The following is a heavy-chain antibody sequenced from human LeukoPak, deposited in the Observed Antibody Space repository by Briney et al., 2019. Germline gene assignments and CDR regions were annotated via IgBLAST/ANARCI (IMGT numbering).Heavy chain of an antibody. Sequence: KPSETLSLTCTVSGGSISSGGYYWSWIRQHPGKGLEWIGYIYYSGSTYYIPSLKSRVTISVDTSKNQFSLKLSSVTAADTAVYYCARRGTYGSGSSSYYFDYWGQGTLVTVSS. CDR2: IYYSGST. CDR3: ARRGTYGSGSSSYYFDY. J-gene: IGHJ4*02. V-gene: IGHV4-31*03. D-gene: IGHD3-10*01. CDR1: GGSISSGGYY.